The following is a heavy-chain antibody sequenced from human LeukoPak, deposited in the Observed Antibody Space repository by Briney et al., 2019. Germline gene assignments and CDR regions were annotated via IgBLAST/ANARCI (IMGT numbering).Heavy chain of an antibody. J-gene: IGHJ4*02. CDR2: IYYSGST. CDR3: AREVSHYYHILTGYVSKGPIDY. D-gene: IGHD3-9*01. V-gene: IGHV4-30-4*01. CDR1: GGSISSGDYY. Sequence: KSSQTLSLTCTVSGGSISSGDYYWSWIRQPPGKGLEWIGYIYYSGSTYYNPSLKSRVTISVDTSKNQFSLKLSSVTAADTAVYYCAREVSHYYHILTGYVSKGPIDYWGQGTLVTVSS.